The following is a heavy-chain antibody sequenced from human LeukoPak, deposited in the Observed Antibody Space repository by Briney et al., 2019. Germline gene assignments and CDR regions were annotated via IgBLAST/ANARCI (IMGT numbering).Heavy chain of an antibody. CDR2: ISTTSDYI. V-gene: IGHV3-21*04. CDR1: GFTFSGYS. CDR3: AKKGTSGFDY. J-gene: IGHJ4*02. Sequence: PGGSLRLSCAASGFTFSGYSMNWVRQAPGKGLEWVSSISTTSDYIHYADSLKGRVAISRDNSKNTLYLQMNSLRAEDTAVYYCAKKGTSGFDYWGQGTLVTVSS. D-gene: IGHD3-10*01.